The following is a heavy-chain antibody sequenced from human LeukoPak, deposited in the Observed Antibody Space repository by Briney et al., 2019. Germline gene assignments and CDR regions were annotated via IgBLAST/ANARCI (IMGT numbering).Heavy chain of an antibody. D-gene: IGHD2-2*02. CDR1: GFSLSPYS. CDR2: ITSDSRTI. V-gene: IGHV3-48*04. J-gene: IGHJ4*02. Sequence: GGSLRLSCAASGFSLSPYSMDWVRQAPGKGLEWISYITSDSRTIHYADSVMGRFTISRDNAKNSLYLQMNSLRAEDTAMYYCARAYTYYYDHWGQGTLVTVSS. CDR3: ARAYTYYYDH.